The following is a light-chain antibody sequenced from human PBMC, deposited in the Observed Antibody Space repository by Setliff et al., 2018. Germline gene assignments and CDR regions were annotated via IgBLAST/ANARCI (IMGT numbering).Light chain of an antibody. CDR3: CSYAGSSTFDVV. V-gene: IGLV2-23*02. Sequence: SVLTQPASVSGSPGQSITISCTGTSSDVGGYNYVSWYQQHPGKAPKLMIYDVSKRPSGVSNRFSGSKSGNTASLTISGLQAEDEADYYCCSYAGSSTFDVVFGGGTKVTVL. J-gene: IGLJ2*01. CDR1: SSDVGGYNY. CDR2: DVS.